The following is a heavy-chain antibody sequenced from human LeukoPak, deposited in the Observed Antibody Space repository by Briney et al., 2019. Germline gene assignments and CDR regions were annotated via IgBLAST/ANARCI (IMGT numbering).Heavy chain of an antibody. J-gene: IGHJ4*02. CDR3: ASRHWAALTGYYEY. CDR2: IYPADSET. V-gene: IGHV5-51*01. Sequence: GESLKISCKGFGYKFTNFWIAWVRQMPGTGLEWMGLIYPADSETKYSPSFQDQVTMSADKSLSTAYLQWSSLKASDTAIYYCASRHWAALTGYYEYWGQGTLVSVSS. CDR1: GYKFTNFW. D-gene: IGHD3-9*01.